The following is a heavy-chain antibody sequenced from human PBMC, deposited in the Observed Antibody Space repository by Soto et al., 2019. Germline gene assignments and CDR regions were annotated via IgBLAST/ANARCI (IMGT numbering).Heavy chain of an antibody. Sequence: GGSLRLSCVASGFSISSYWMSWVRQAPGKGLEWVANIKQDGSEKYYVDSVKGRLTISRDNAKNSMYLEMNSLRAEDTAVYYCAREGITAAVDYWGQGT. CDR3: AREGITAAVDY. D-gene: IGHD6-13*01. CDR1: GFSISSYW. V-gene: IGHV3-7*01. J-gene: IGHJ4*02. CDR2: IKQDGSEK.